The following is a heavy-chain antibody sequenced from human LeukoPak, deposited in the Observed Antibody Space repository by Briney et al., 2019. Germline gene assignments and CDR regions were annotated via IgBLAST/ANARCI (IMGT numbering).Heavy chain of an antibody. J-gene: IGHJ4*02. D-gene: IGHD3-22*01. V-gene: IGHV3-7*01. CDR1: GFTFSSYW. CDR3: ARLAYYDSSGYLTDFDY. CDR2: INHNGNVN. Sequence: GGSLRLSCAASGFTFSSYWMNWARQAPGKGLEWVASINHNGNVNYYVDSVKGRFTISRDNSKNTLYLQMNSLRAEDTAVYYCARLAYYDSSGYLTDFDYWGQGTLVTVSS.